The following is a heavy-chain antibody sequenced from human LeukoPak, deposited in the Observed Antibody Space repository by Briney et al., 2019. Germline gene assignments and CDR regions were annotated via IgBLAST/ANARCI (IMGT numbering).Heavy chain of an antibody. V-gene: IGHV3-21*01. Sequence: GGSLRLSCAASGFTFSSYSMNWVRQAPGKGLEWVSSISSSSSYIYYADSVKGRFTISRDNAKNSLYLQMNSLRAEGTAVYYCASPIAAAGTGDDGWGQGTLVTVSS. CDR2: ISSSSSYI. J-gene: IGHJ4*02. CDR3: ASPIAAAGTGDDG. CDR1: GFTFSSYS. D-gene: IGHD6-13*01.